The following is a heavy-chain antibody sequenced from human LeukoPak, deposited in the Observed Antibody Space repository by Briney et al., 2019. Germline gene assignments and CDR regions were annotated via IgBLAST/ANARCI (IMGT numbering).Heavy chain of an antibody. CDR1: GGSISSYY. CDR2: IYTSGST. CDR3: ARENSGSYREFDY. D-gene: IGHD1-26*01. V-gene: IGHV4-4*07. J-gene: IGHJ4*02. Sequence: SETLSFTCTVSGGSISSYYWSWIRQPAGKGLEWIGRIYTSGSTNYNASLKSRVSMSVDTSKNQFSLKLSSVTAADTAVFYCARENSGSYREFDYWGQGTLVTVSS.